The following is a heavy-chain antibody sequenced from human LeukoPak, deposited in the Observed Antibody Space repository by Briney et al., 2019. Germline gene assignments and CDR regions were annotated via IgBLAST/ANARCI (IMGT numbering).Heavy chain of an antibody. CDR2: INWNGGST. D-gene: IGHD6-19*01. CDR1: GFTFDDYG. CDR3: ARGGVDSSGALDY. J-gene: IGHJ4*02. V-gene: IGHV3-20*04. Sequence: GGSLRLSCAASGFTFDDYGMSWVRQAPGKVLEWVSGINWNGGSTGYEDSVKGRFPISRDNAKNSLYLQMNSLRAEDTALYYCARGGVDSSGALDYWGQGTLVTVSS.